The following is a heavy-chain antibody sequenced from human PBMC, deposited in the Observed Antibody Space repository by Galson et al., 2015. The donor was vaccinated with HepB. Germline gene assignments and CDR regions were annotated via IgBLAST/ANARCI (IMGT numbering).Heavy chain of an antibody. Sequence: SLRLSCAASGFTFSSYGMHWVRQAPGKGLEWVAVISYDGSNKYYADSVKGRFTISRDNSKNTLYLQMNSLRAEDTAVYYCAIWFGEFDHYYYYGMDVWGQGTTVTVSS. J-gene: IGHJ6*02. V-gene: IGHV3-30*03. D-gene: IGHD3-10*01. CDR3: AIWFGEFDHYYYYGMDV. CDR1: GFTFSSYG. CDR2: ISYDGSNK.